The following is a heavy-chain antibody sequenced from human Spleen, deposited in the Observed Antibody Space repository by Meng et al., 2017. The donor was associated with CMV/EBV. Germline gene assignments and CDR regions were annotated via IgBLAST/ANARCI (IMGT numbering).Heavy chain of an antibody. CDR3: ARGPDVLRSLQWSYYGMDV. V-gene: IGHV4-30-4*01. CDR2: IYYAGST. CDR1: TGDFR. Sequence: TGDFRWSWVRQPPGKGLEWIGYIYYAGSTHYSPSLKSRVSISADTSTNQFSLKLTSVTAADSAVYFCARGPDVLRSLQWSYYGMDVWGQGTTVTVSS. D-gene: IGHD3-3*01. J-gene: IGHJ6*02.